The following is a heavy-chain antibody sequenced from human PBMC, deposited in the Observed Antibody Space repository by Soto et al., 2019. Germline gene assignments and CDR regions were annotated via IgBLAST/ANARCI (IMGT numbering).Heavy chain of an antibody. CDR2: ISGGGHGT. V-gene: IGHV3-23*01. Sequence: RGSLGLCCAASGFPFGNYAMSWVRQAPGKGLDWISGISGGGHGTNYADSVKGRFTISRDNSRNTLYLQMNSLRVEDTSVYYCAKDPRLQLGFWGQGTMVTVSS. CDR1: GFPFGNYA. D-gene: IGHD1-1*01. CDR3: AKDPRLQLGF. J-gene: IGHJ4*02.